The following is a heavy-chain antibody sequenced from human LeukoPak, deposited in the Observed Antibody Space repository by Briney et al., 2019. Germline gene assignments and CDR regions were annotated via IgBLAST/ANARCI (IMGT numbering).Heavy chain of an antibody. Sequence: SETLSLTCTVSGGSISSYYWSWIRQPPGKGLEWIGYIYYSGSTNYNPSLKSRVTISVDTSKNQFSLKLSSVTAADTAVYYCARGLYGDYDLGYWGQGTLVTVSS. CDR1: GGSISSYY. V-gene: IGHV4-59*01. CDR3: ARGLYGDYDLGY. J-gene: IGHJ4*02. CDR2: IYYSGST. D-gene: IGHD4-17*01.